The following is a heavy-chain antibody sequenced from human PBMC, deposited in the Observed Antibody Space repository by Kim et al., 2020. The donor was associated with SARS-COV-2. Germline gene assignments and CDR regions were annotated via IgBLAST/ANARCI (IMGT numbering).Heavy chain of an antibody. CDR3: ATEIITFGGIISEDY. Sequence: AAAVEGRFTISRDESKNTLYLQMNSLRAEDTAVYYCATEIITFGGIISEDYWGQGTLVTVSS. D-gene: IGHD3-16*01. J-gene: IGHJ4*02. V-gene: IGHV3-30*07.